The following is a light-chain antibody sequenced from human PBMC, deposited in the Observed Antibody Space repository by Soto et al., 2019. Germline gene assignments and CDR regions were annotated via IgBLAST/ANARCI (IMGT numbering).Light chain of an antibody. J-gene: IGKJ1*01. CDR1: QSISSW. Sequence: DIQMTQSPSTLSASVGDRVTITCRASQSISSWLAWYPQKPGKAPKLLIYKASSLDSGVPSRFSGSGSGTEFTLTISSLQPDDFATYYCQQYNSLWTFGQGTKVEIK. V-gene: IGKV1-5*03. CDR2: KAS. CDR3: QQYNSLWT.